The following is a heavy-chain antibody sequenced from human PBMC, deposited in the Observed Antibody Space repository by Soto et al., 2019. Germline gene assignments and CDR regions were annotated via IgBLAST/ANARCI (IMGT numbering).Heavy chain of an antibody. Sequence: QVQLVQSGAEVKKPGSSVKVSCKASGGTFSSYAISWVRQAPGQGLEWMGGIIPIFGTANYAQMFQGRVTITADESTSKAYMELSSLRSEDTAVYYCAREEEDIVVVVAASKTRGAFDNWGQGTMVTVSS. J-gene: IGHJ3*02. CDR1: GGTFSSYA. CDR2: IIPIFGTA. V-gene: IGHV1-69*01. CDR3: AREEEDIVVVVAASKTRGAFDN. D-gene: IGHD2-15*01.